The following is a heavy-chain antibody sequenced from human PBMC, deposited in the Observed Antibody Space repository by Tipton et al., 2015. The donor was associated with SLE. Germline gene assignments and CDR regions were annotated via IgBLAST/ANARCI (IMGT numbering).Heavy chain of an antibody. CDR1: GFTFNNYW. Sequence: SLRLSCAASGFTFNNYWMHWVRQVPGKGLVRVSQINEGGTSYADSVKGRFTISRDNANTLYLQVNSLRVDDTAVNYCVREVVVPAAIRDYFGMDVWGQETTVTVAS. V-gene: IGHV3-74*01. CDR2: INEGGT. D-gene: IGHD2-2*01. J-gene: IGHJ6*02. CDR3: VREVVVPAAIRDYFGMDV.